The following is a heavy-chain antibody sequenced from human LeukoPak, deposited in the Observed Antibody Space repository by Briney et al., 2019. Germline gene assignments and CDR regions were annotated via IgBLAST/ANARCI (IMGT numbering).Heavy chain of an antibody. J-gene: IGHJ6*03. CDR2: MNPNSGNT. CDR1: GYTFTGYY. D-gene: IGHD6-6*01. CDR3: ARAQGQLVLYYYYMDV. Sequence: ASVKVSCKASGYTFTGYYIHWVRQAPGQGLEWMGWMNPNSGNTGYAQKFQGRVTITRNTSISTAYMELSSLRSEDTAVYYCARAQGQLVLYYYYMDVWGKGTTVTVSS. V-gene: IGHV1-8*03.